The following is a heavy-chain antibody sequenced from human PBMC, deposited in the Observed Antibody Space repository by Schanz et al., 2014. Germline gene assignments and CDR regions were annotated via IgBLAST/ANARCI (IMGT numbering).Heavy chain of an antibody. D-gene: IGHD1-26*01. Sequence: QVQLQESGPGLVKPSETLSLTCTISGDSISTSYYWGWIRQPPGKGLEWIGSVYYRGGSYYNPSLKTRAPMSVDTSKNQSSWRLSSVPAADTAVYYCARPNSASYRIYYFDYWGQGTLVTVSS. CDR1: GDSISTSYY. J-gene: IGHJ4*02. V-gene: IGHV4-39*01. CDR3: ARPNSASYRIYYFDY. CDR2: VYYRGGS.